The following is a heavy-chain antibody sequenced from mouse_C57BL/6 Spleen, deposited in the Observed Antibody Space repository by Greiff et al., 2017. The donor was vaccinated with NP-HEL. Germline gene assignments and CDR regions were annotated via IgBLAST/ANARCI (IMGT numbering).Heavy chain of an antibody. Sequence: QVQLQQSGPELVKPGASVKISCKASGYAFSSSWMNWVKQRPGKGLEWIGRIYPGDGDTNSPFDVKGKATLTADKSSSTAYMQLSSLTSEDSAGYFCAGLITTVGATGMDYWGQGTSVTVSS. CDR2: IYPGDGDT. CDR1: GYAFSSSW. J-gene: IGHJ4*01. CDR3: AGLITTVGATGMDY. D-gene: IGHD1-1*01. V-gene: IGHV1-82*01.